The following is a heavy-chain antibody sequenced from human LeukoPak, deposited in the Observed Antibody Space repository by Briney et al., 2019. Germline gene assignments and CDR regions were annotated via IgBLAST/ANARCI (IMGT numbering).Heavy chain of an antibody. Sequence: PSETLSLTCTVSGGSISSYYWSWIRQPPGKGLEWIGYIYTSGSTNYNPSLKSRVTISVDTSKNQFSLKLSSVTAADTAVYYCARSFAFGELPRNWFDPWGQGTLVTVSS. CDR3: ARSFAFGELPRNWFDP. J-gene: IGHJ5*02. D-gene: IGHD3-10*01. V-gene: IGHV4-4*09. CDR1: GGSISSYY. CDR2: IYTSGST.